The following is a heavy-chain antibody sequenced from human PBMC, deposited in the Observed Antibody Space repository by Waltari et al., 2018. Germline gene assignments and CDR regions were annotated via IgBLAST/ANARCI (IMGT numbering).Heavy chain of an antibody. J-gene: IGHJ4*02. CDR3: ARVLSHNPYYYGSGGFDY. CDR1: GFTFSSYW. CDR2: IKQDGSEK. D-gene: IGHD3-10*01. V-gene: IGHV3-7*01. Sequence: EVQLVESGGGLVQPGGSLRLSCAASGFTFSSYWMSWVRQAPGKGLEWVANIKQDGSEKYYVDSVKGRFTISRDNAKNSLYLQMNSLRAEDTAVYYCARVLSHNPYYYGSGGFDYWGQGTLVTVSS.